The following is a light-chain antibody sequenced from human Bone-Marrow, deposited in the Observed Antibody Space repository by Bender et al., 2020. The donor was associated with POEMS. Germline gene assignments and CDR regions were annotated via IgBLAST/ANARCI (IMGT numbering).Light chain of an antibody. J-gene: IGLJ3*02. CDR1: SSDVGAYNY. CDR3: QSYDSSLSAWV. Sequence: QSALTQPRSVSGSPGQSVTISCTGTSSDVGAYNYVSWYQQHPGKAPKLMIYDVNKRPSGVPDRFSGSKSSTSASLAITGLQAEDAADYYCQSYDSSLSAWVFGGGTKLTVL. V-gene: IGLV2-11*01. CDR2: DVN.